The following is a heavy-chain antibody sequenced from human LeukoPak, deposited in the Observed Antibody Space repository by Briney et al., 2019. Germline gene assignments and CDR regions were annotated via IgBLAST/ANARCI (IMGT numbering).Heavy chain of an antibody. V-gene: IGHV3-21*01. J-gene: IGHJ4*02. CDR1: GVTLSSYA. Sequence: NTGGSLRLSCAASGVTLSSYAMSWARQAPGKGLEWVSGISSSSSYIYYADSVKGRFTISRDNAKNSLYLQMNSLRAEDTAVYYCAREGTVEMIDYWGQGTLVTVSS. CDR3: AREGTVEMIDY. CDR2: ISSSSSYI. D-gene: IGHD1/OR15-1a*01.